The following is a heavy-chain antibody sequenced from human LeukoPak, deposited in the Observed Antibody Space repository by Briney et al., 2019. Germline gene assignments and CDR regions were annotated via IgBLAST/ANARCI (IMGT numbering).Heavy chain of an antibody. J-gene: IGHJ6*02. Sequence: SETLSLTCTVSGGSISSGGYYWGWIRQPPGRGREWFGSLFFTENPFYNPSLKSRVTISVDTSKNQFSLKLSSVTAADTAVYYCARDLWLWFGDQTAGYYYYYGMDVWGQGTTVTVSS. CDR2: LFFTENP. CDR1: GGSISSGGYY. V-gene: IGHV4-39*07. D-gene: IGHD3-10*01. CDR3: ARDLWLWFGDQTAGYYYYYGMDV.